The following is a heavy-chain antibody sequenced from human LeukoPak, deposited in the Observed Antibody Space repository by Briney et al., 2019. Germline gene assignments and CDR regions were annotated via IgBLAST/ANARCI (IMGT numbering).Heavy chain of an antibody. CDR2: IYYSGST. Sequence: SETLSLTCTVSGGSISSGDYYWSWIRQPPGKGLEWIGYIYYSGSTYYNPSLKSRVTISVDTSKNQFSLKLSSVTAADTAVYYCARWGGVKLLWFGELLPWNYYMDVWGKGTTVTVSS. J-gene: IGHJ6*03. D-gene: IGHD3-10*01. CDR3: ARWGGVKLLWFGELLPWNYYMDV. CDR1: GGSISSGDYY. V-gene: IGHV4-30-4*08.